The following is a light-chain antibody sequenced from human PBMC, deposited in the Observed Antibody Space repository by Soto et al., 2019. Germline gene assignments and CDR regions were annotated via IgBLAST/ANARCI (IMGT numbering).Light chain of an antibody. CDR2: GAS. CDR3: QHYYSTPYN. CDR1: HSVLDDSNNKNR. Sequence: DIVMTQSPDSLSVSLGERATVNCKSSHSVLDDSNNKNRLAWYQQKEGHPPRLLISGASTRELGVPDRFSGSGSGTNFTLTISSLQAEDVAVYYCQHYYSTPYNFGQGTKLEIK. J-gene: IGKJ2*01. V-gene: IGKV4-1*01.